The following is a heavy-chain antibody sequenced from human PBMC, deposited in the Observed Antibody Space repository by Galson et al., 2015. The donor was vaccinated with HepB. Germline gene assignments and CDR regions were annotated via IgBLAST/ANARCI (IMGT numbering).Heavy chain of an antibody. CDR1: GGTFSSYA. V-gene: IGHV1-69*13. Sequence: SVKVSCKASGGTFSSYAISWVRQAPGQGLEWMGGIIPIFGTANYAQKFQGRVTITADESTSTAYMELSSLRSEDTAVYYCARDLRITIFGVVLRGAFDPWGQGTLVTVSS. D-gene: IGHD3-3*01. CDR3: ARDLRITIFGVVLRGAFDP. J-gene: IGHJ5*02. CDR2: IIPIFGTA.